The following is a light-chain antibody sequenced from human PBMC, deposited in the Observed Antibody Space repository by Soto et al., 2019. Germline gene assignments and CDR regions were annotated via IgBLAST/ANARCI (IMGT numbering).Light chain of an antibody. J-gene: IGKJ1*01. CDR2: DAS. V-gene: IGKV1-5*01. Sequence: DIQMTQSPSTLSASVGDRVTITCRASQNISNWLAWYQQRPGKAPSLLIYDASTLESGVPSRFSGSGSGKEFTLTISSLQPDDFATYYCQQYQACWAFGQGTKVEVK. CDR3: QQYQACWA. CDR1: QNISNW.